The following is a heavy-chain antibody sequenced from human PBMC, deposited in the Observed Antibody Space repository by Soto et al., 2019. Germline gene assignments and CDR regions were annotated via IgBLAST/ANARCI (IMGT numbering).Heavy chain of an antibody. CDR3: ARGPTEYCTNGVCYFGSFDY. CDR2: ISYDGSNK. CDR1: GFTFSSYA. V-gene: IGHV3-30*04. D-gene: IGHD2-8*01. Sequence: GGSLRLSCAASGFTFSSYAMHWVRQAPGKGLEWVAVISYDGSNKYYADSVKGRFTISRDNSKNTLYLQMNSLRAEDTAVYYCARGPTEYCTNGVCYFGSFDYWGQGTLVTVSS. J-gene: IGHJ4*02.